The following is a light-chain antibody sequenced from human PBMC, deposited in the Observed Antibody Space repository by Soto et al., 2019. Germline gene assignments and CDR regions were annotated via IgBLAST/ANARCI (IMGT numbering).Light chain of an antibody. CDR3: EQYNSWPPLT. CDR2: GAS. Sequence: EIVMTQSPATLSVSPGERATLSCRASQSVSSNLAWYQQKPGQAPRLLIYGASTRATGIPARFSGSGSGTEFTLVSSSLQSEDVAVYYCEQYNSWPPLTFGGGTKVEIK. J-gene: IGKJ4*01. V-gene: IGKV3-15*01. CDR1: QSVSSN.